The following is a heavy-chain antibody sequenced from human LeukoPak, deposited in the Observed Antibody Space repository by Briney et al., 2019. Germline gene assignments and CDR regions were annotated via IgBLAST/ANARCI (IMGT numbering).Heavy chain of an antibody. J-gene: IGHJ5*02. CDR1: GFTFRSYW. CDR3: ARWAPSSTSCSCYSWFGP. D-gene: IGHD2-2*01. V-gene: IGHV3-7*01. CDR2: MKLDGSEE. Sequence: GGSLRLSCAASGFTFRSYWMSWVRQAPGKGLEWVANMKLDGSEEYYVDSVKGRFTISSDNAKNSLYLQMNSLRVDDTAVYYCARWAPSSTSCSCYSWFGPRGPATMVTGSS.